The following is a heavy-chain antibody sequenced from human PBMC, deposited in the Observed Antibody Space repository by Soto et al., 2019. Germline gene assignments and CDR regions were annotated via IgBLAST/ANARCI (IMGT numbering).Heavy chain of an antibody. Sequence: PGGSLSLSCAASGVPFSNCAMSWVRQAPGKGPEWVSAISGSDNRLFYADSVKGRFTISRDNSKNTLYLQMNSLRAEDSAVYYCAKESPYSRPIRNYYMEVWGKGTTVTVSS. V-gene: IGHV3-23*01. J-gene: IGHJ6*03. CDR3: AKESPYSRPIRNYYMEV. D-gene: IGHD5-18*01. CDR1: GVPFSNCA. CDR2: ISGSDNRL.